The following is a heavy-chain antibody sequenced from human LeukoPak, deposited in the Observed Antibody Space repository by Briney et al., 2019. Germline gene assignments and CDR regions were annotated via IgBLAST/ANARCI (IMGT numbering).Heavy chain of an antibody. Sequence: GGSLRLSCAASGFRFINYAVHSARQAPGKGLEWVAVISYDGSNKYYADSVKGRFTISRDNSKNTLYLQMNSLRAEDTAVYYCERDLGESRSWYFDYCGQGTLVTVSS. V-gene: IGHV3-30-3*01. CDR1: GFRFINYA. CDR2: ISYDGSNK. J-gene: IGHJ4*02. CDR3: ERDLGESRSWYFDY. D-gene: IGHD3-16*01.